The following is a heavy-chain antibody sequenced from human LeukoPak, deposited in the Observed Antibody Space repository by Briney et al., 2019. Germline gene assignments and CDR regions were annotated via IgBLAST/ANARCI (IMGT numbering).Heavy chain of an antibody. CDR3: ARGNYFDY. J-gene: IGHJ4*02. CDR1: GFTFSSYS. Sequence: PGGSLRLSCATSGFTFSSYSMHWVRQAPGKGLEWVSSISTTTYTYYADSVKGRFTISRDNAKNSLYLQMNSLRAEDTGVYYCARGNYFDYWGQGTLVTVSS. V-gene: IGHV3-21*01. D-gene: IGHD3-10*01. CDR2: ISTTTYT.